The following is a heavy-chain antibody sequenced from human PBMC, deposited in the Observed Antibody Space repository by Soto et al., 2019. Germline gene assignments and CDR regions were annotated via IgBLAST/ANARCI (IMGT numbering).Heavy chain of an antibody. CDR1: GFTFSSYS. V-gene: IGHV3-48*02. CDR3: ARDPPGYSSGWFDY. Sequence: GGSLRLSCAASGFTFSSYSMNWVRQAPGKGLEWVSYISSSSSTIYYEDSVKGRFTISRDNAKNSLYLQMNSLRDEDAAVEYCARDPPGYSSGWFDYWGQGTLVTVSS. D-gene: IGHD6-19*01. CDR2: ISSSSSTI. J-gene: IGHJ4*02.